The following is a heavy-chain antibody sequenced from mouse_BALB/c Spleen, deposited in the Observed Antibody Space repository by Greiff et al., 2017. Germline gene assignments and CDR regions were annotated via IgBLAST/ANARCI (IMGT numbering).Heavy chain of an antibody. J-gene: IGHJ4*01. V-gene: IGHV5-6-3*01. CDR3: ARDYYLDY. CDR1: GFTFSSYG. D-gene: IGHD2-1*01. CDR2: INSNGGST. Sequence: DVQLVESGGGLVQPGGSLKLSCAASGFTFSSYGMSWVRQTPDKRLELVATINSNGGSTYYPDSVKGRFTISRDNAKNTLYLQMSSLKSEDTAMYYCARDYYLDYWGQGTSVTVSS.